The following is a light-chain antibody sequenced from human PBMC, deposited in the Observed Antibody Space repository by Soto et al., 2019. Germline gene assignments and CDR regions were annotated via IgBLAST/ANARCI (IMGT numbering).Light chain of an antibody. CDR1: GSDVGGYNY. Sequence: QSALTQPRSVSGSPGQSVTISCTGTGSDVGGYNYVSWYQQHPGKAPKLMIYDVTKRPSGVPDRFSGSKSGSTASLTISGLQAEDQADYYCCSYAGSHTLLFGGGTKLTVL. V-gene: IGLV2-11*01. CDR2: DVT. CDR3: CSYAGSHTLL. J-gene: IGLJ2*01.